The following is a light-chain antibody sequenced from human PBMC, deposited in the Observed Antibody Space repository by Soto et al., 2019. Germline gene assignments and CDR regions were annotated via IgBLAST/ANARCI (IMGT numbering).Light chain of an antibody. Sequence: DIQMTQFPSSVSASVGDRVTITCRASQGFGGWLAWYQQKPGKAPKLLIYAASTLQSGVPSRFSGSGSGTDFTLTISSLQPEDFATYYGLQADSFPPWTVGQGTKVEIK. CDR2: AAS. CDR3: LQADSFPPWT. V-gene: IGKV1-12*01. J-gene: IGKJ1*01. CDR1: QGFGGW.